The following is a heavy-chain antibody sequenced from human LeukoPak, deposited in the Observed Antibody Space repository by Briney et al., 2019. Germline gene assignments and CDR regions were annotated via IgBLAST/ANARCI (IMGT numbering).Heavy chain of an antibody. D-gene: IGHD3-9*01. Sequence: PSQTLSLTCTVSGGSISSGGYYWSWIRQHPGKGLEWIGYIYYSGSTYYNPSLKSRVTISVDTSKNQFSLKPSSVTAADTAVYYCARRAILTGSPSFDYWGQGTLVTVSS. CDR1: GGSISSGGYY. CDR3: ARRAILTGSPSFDY. CDR2: IYYSGST. J-gene: IGHJ4*02. V-gene: IGHV4-31*03.